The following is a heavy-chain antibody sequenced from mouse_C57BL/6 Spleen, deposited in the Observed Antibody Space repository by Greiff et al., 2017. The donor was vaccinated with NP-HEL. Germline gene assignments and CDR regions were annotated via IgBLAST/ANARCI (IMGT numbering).Heavy chain of an antibody. CDR1: GYTFTSYW. D-gene: IGHD2-3*01. CDR2: IDPSDSYT. J-gene: IGHJ2*01. CDR3: ARTLYDGYYFYYFDY. Sequence: QVQLQQPGAELVKPGASVKLSCKASGYTFTSYWMQWVKQRPGQGLEWIGEIDPSDSYTNYNQKFKGKATLTVDTSSSTAYMQLSSLTSEDSAVYYCARTLYDGYYFYYFDYWGQGTTLTVSS. V-gene: IGHV1-50*01.